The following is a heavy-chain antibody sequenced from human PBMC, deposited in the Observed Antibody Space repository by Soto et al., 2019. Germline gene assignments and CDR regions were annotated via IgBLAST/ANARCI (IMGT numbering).Heavy chain of an antibody. J-gene: IGHJ4*02. V-gene: IGHV3-23*01. Sequence: GGSLRLSCAASGFTFSSYAMSWVRQAPGKGLEWVSAISGSGGSTYYADSVKGRFTISRDNSKNTLYLQMNSLRAEDTAVYYCAKALYYYDSSGYNSWGQGTLVTVS. D-gene: IGHD3-22*01. CDR2: ISGSGGST. CDR3: AKALYYYDSSGYNS. CDR1: GFTFSSYA.